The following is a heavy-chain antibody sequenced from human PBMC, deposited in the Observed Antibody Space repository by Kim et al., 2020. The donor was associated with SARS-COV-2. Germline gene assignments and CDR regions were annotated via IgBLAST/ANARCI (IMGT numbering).Heavy chain of an antibody. Sequence: GGSLRLSCAASGFTFSSYDMHWVRQATGKGLEWVSAIGTAGDTYYPGSVKGRFTISRENAKNSLYLQMNSLRAGDTAVYYCARGEEPIVGAERCFDYWGQGTLVTVSS. CDR2: IGTAGDT. J-gene: IGHJ4*02. CDR1: GFTFSSYD. V-gene: IGHV3-13*04. CDR3: ARGEEPIVGAERCFDY. D-gene: IGHD1-26*01.